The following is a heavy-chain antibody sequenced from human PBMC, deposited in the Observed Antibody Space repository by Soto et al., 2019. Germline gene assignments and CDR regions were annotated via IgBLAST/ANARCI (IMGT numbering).Heavy chain of an antibody. CDR3: AHIPNYYQYDWFDP. V-gene: IGHV2-5*02. D-gene: IGHD3-16*01. Sequence: QITLKESGPTLVKPTQTLTLTCTFSGFSLTTRGVGVGWIRQPPGKALECLALIYWDDDKRYSPSLQSRLSITKDTSKNQVVLIMTNVDPVDTATYYCAHIPNYYQYDWFDPWGQGTLVSVSS. CDR1: GFSLTTRGVG. J-gene: IGHJ5*02. CDR2: IYWDDDK.